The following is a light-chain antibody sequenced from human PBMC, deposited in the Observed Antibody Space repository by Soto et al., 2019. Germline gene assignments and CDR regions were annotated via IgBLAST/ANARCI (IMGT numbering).Light chain of an antibody. CDR3: QQYKSNPIT. CDR2: EAS. Sequence: DIPMTQSPSTLSASVGDRVTISCRASQSVISWLAWYQQKPGKAPKVLIYEASNLKSGVPSRFSGSGSGTEFTLTISSLQPDDFATYYCQQYKSNPITFGGGTKVEI. CDR1: QSVISW. V-gene: IGKV1-5*03. J-gene: IGKJ4*01.